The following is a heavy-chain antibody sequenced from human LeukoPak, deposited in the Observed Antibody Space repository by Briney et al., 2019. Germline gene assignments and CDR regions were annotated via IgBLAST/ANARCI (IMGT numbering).Heavy chain of an antibody. Sequence: PSETLSLTCTVSGGSISSYYWSWIRQPPGKGLEWIGYIYYSGSTNYNPSLKSRVTISVDTSKNQFSPKLSSVTAADTAVYYCARAPWAYCGGDCPSSWFDPWGQGTLVTVSS. CDR2: IYYSGST. V-gene: IGHV4-59*01. D-gene: IGHD2-21*02. CDR1: GGSISSYY. CDR3: ARAPWAYCGGDCPSSWFDP. J-gene: IGHJ5*02.